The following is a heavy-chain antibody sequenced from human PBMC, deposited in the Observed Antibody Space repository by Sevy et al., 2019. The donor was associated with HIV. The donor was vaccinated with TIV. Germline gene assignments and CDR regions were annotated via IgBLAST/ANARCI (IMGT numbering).Heavy chain of an antibody. Sequence: GGSLRLSFEAPGAIFNSHAMSWFAQAPGKGLKWVSTISGSGGSPSSSDSVKGGFSISRDNSKNTVYLQMNSLRAEDTAVYYCTNRGIVIITGFDYWGQGTLVTVSS. CDR1: GAIFNSHA. V-gene: IGHV3-23*01. J-gene: IGHJ4*02. CDR2: ISGSGGSP. D-gene: IGHD1-20*01. CDR3: TNRGIVIITGFDY.